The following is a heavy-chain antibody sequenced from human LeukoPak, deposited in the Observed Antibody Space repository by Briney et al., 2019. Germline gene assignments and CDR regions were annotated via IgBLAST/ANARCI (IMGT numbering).Heavy chain of an antibody. CDR1: GYTFTSYG. D-gene: IGHD1-26*01. J-gene: IGHJ4*02. CDR2: ISAYNGNT. Sequence: ASVTVSCMASGYTFTSYGISWVRQAPGQGGEGMGWISAYNGNTNYAQKLQGRVTMTTDTSTSTAYMELRSLRPDDTAVYYCARELVGATTRGYFDYWGQGTLVTVSS. CDR3: ARELVGATTRGYFDY. V-gene: IGHV1-18*01.